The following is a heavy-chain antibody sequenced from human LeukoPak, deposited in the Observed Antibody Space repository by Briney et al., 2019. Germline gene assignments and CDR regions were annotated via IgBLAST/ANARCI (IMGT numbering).Heavy chain of an antibody. V-gene: IGHV3-23*01. CDR1: GFTFSSYA. Sequence: GGSLRLSCAASGFTFSSYAMSWVRQAPGKGLEWVSAISGSGGSTYYADSVKGRFTISRDNSKNTLYLQMNSLRAEDTAVYYCARNSYAHWYFDYWSQGTLVTVSS. CDR3: ARNSYAHWYFDY. CDR2: ISGSGGST. J-gene: IGHJ4*02. D-gene: IGHD5-18*01.